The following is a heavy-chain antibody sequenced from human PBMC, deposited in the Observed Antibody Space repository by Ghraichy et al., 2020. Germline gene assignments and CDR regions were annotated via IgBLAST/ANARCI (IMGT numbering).Heavy chain of an antibody. CDR3: ARAEWERKYYYYYGMDV. Sequence: SETLSLTCTVSGGSISSYYWSWIRQPPGKGLEWIGYIYYSGSTNSNPSLKSRVTISVDTSKNQFSLKLSSVTAADTAVYYCARAEWERKYYYYYGMDVWGQGTTVTVSS. CDR1: GGSISSYY. CDR2: IYYSGST. V-gene: IGHV4-59*01. D-gene: IGHD1-26*01. J-gene: IGHJ6*02.